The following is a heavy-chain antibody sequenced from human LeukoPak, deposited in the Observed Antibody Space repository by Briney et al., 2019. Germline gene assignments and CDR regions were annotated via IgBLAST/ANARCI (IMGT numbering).Heavy chain of an antibody. Sequence: SETLSLTCTVSGGSISSYYWSWIRQPPGKGLEWIGYIYYSGSTNYNPSLKSQITISVDTSKNQFSLQLGSVTAADTAVYYCARVRCSSTSCSMRGAFDIWGQGTVVTVSS. CDR3: ARVRCSSTSCSMRGAFDI. CDR1: GGSISSYY. V-gene: IGHV4-59*01. CDR2: IYYSGST. J-gene: IGHJ3*02. D-gene: IGHD2-2*01.